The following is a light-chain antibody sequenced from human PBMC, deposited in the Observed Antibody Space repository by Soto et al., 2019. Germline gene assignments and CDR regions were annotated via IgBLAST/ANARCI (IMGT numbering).Light chain of an antibody. Sequence: DIELTQSPPSLAASVGDRVTITCRASQNINNYLIWYQQKPGKAPQLLIYGASILQSGVPSRFSGSASGTDFTLTIGSLQPEDFATYYCQESYSVPVTFGQGTKVEI. CDR2: GAS. V-gene: IGKV1-39*01. J-gene: IGKJ1*01. CDR3: QESYSVPVT. CDR1: QNINNY.